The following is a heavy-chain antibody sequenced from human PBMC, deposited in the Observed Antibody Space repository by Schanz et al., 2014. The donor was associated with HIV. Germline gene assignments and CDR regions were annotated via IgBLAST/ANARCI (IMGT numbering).Heavy chain of an antibody. CDR2: TSYDGTKK. J-gene: IGHJ4*02. CDR3: AKSNGGDTAVVQYYFDY. D-gene: IGHD5-18*01. Sequence: QVQLVESGGGVVQPGRSLRLSCVASGFNFNSYGMHWVRQAPGKGLEWLAVTSYDGTKKHYADSVKGRFTISRDNSKNSLYLAIKSLRAEDAAVYFCAKSNGGDTAVVQYYFDYWGQGTLVTVSS. CDR1: GFNFNSYG. V-gene: IGHV3-30*18.